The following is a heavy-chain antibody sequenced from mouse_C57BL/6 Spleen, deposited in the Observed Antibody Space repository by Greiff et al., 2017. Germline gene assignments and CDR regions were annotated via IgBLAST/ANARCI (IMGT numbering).Heavy chain of an antibody. D-gene: IGHD1-1*01. Sequence: LVESGAELVKPGASVKMSCKASGYTFTTYPIEWMKQNHGKSLEWIGNFHPYNDDTKYNEKFKGKATLTVEKSSSTVYLELSRLTSDDSAVYYCARSNYYGSLYYAMDYWGQGTSVTVSS. CDR2: FHPYNDDT. CDR1: GYTFTTYP. J-gene: IGHJ4*01. V-gene: IGHV1-47*01. CDR3: ARSNYYGSLYYAMDY.